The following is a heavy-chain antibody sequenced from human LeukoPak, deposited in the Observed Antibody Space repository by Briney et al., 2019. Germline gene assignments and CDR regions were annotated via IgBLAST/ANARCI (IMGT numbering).Heavy chain of an antibody. V-gene: IGHV4-34*01. CDR1: GGSFSGYY. J-gene: IGHJ4*02. CDR3: ARRTPAAAGFDY. Sequence: SETLSLTCAVYGGSFSGYYWSWIRRPPGKGLEWIGEINHSGSTNYNPSLKSRVTISVDTSKNQFSLKLSSVTAADTAVYYCARRTPAAAGFDYWGQGTLVTVSS. D-gene: IGHD6-13*01. CDR2: INHSGST.